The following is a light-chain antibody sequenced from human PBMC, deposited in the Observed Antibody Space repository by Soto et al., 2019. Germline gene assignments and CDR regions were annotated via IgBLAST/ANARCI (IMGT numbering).Light chain of an antibody. CDR1: QSISGF. CDR3: QQSYSSPRIT. V-gene: IGKV1-39*01. CDR2: GAS. J-gene: IGKJ5*01. Sequence: DIEMTQSPSSLSASVGDRVTITCRASQSISGFLNWYQQKPGKAPRLLIYGASNLQSGVPSRFSARGYVTDFTLTISSLQPADFATYYCQQSYSSPRITFGQGTRLDIK.